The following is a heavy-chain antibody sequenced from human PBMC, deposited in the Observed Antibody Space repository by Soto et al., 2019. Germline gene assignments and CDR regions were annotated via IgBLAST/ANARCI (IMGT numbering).Heavy chain of an antibody. D-gene: IGHD6-25*01. CDR2: MNPYSGNT. CDR3: ARRKERSGPHYFYY. CDR1: GYTFTSYD. Sequence: ASVKVSCKASGYTFTSYDISWVRQATGQGLEWMGWMNPYSGNTGYAQKFQGRVTVTRNTSISTVYMELSGLRPDDTAVYYCARRKERSGPHYFYYWGQGSQVTVSS. V-gene: IGHV1-8*02. J-gene: IGHJ4*02.